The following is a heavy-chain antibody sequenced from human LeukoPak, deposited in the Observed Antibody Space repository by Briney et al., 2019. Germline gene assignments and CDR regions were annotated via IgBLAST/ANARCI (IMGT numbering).Heavy chain of an antibody. Sequence: ASVKVSCKASGYTFTGYYMHWVRQAPGQGLEWMGWISPYNGNTNYAQKLQGRVTMTTDTSTSTAYMELRSLRSDDTAVYYCASTYKTAQMYYFDYWGQGTLVTVSS. CDR1: GYTFTGYY. CDR3: ASTYKTAQMYYFDY. D-gene: IGHD5-18*01. J-gene: IGHJ4*02. V-gene: IGHV1-18*04. CDR2: ISPYNGNT.